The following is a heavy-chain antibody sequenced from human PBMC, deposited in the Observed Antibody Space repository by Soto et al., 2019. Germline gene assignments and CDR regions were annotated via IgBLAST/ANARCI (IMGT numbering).Heavy chain of an antibody. Sequence: ASVKVSCKASGYTFTSYGISWVRQAPGQGLEWMGWISAYNGNTNYAQKLQGRVTMTTDTSTSTAYMELRSLRSDDTAVYYCARDGRRRGYSYGVYYYYGMDVWGQGTTVTVS. J-gene: IGHJ6*01. CDR2: ISAYNGNT. V-gene: IGHV1-18*01. CDR1: GYTFTSYG. CDR3: ARDGRRRGYSYGVYYYYGMDV. D-gene: IGHD5-18*01.